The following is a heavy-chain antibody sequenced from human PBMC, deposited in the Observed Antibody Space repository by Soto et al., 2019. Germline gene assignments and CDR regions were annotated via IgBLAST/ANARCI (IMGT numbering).Heavy chain of an antibody. V-gene: IGHV4-59*01. CDR2: IYYSGST. Sequence: PSETLSLTCTVSAGSISSYYWSWIRQPPGRGLEWIGYIYYSGSTNYNPSLKSRVTMSVDTSKNQFSLKLISVTAADTAKYFCAREGNLGRWLQPLDFWGQGTLVTVSS. J-gene: IGHJ4*02. CDR1: AGSISSYY. CDR3: AREGNLGRWLQPLDF. D-gene: IGHD5-12*01.